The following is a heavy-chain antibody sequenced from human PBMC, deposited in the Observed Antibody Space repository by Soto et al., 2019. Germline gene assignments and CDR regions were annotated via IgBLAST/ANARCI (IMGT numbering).Heavy chain of an antibody. D-gene: IGHD3-22*01. J-gene: IGHJ4*02. Sequence: PGGSLRLSCAASGFTFSSNGMHWVRQAPGKGLEWVAVIWYDGSNKYYADSVKGRFTISRDNSQNMLYLQMNSLRAEDTAVYYWAGKVDSSGYPLDCGGQGTLVTVAS. CDR1: GFTFSSNG. CDR2: IWYDGSNK. CDR3: AGKVDSSGYPLDC. V-gene: IGHV3-33*01.